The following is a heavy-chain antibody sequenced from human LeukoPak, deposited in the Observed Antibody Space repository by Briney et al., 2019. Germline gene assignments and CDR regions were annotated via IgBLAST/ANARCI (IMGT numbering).Heavy chain of an antibody. CDR1: GGSFSGYY. J-gene: IGHJ3*02. CDR2: INHSGST. V-gene: IGHV4-34*01. Sequence: PSETLSLTCAVYGGSFSGYYWSWIRQPPGKGLEWIGEINHSGSTNYNPSLKSRVTISVDTSKNQFSLKLSSVTAADTAVYYCARGRSSSWSRRDAFDIWSQGTMVTVSS. D-gene: IGHD6-13*01. CDR3: ARGRSSSWSRRDAFDI.